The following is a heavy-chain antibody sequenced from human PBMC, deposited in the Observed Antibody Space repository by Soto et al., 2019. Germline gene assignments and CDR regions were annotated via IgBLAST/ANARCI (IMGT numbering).Heavy chain of an antibody. CDR2: ISYDGSNK. V-gene: IGHV3-30-3*01. J-gene: IGHJ4*02. Sequence: GGSLRLSCAASEFTFSSYAMHWVRQAPGKGLEWVAVISYDGSNKYYADSVKGRFTISRDNSKNTLYLQMNSLRAEDTAVYYCARDRRNFDYWGQGTLVTVSS. CDR3: ARDRRNFDY. CDR1: EFTFSSYA.